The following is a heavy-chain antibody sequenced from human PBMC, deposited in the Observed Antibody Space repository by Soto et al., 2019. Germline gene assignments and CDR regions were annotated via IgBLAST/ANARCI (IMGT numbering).Heavy chain of an antibody. CDR2: ISSSGYT. CDR3: AKDLIDYSNSYFDY. CDR1: GXSFSNYS. V-gene: IGHV3-23*01. D-gene: IGHD4-4*01. Sequence: GSLRLSCATSGXSFSNYSMSWVRQAPGKGLEWVAGISSSGYTYYVDSLKGRFTISRDNSKNSLYLQMNSLRAEDTAVYYCAKDLIDYSNSYFDYWGQGTLATVSS. J-gene: IGHJ4*02.